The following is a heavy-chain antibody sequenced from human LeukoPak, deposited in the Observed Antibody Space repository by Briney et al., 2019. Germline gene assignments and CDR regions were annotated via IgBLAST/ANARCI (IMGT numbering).Heavy chain of an antibody. CDR1: GFTFSDHY. Sequence: PGGSLRLSCAASGFTFSDHYMSWLRQAPGKGLEWVSYISSSGNTIYYADSVKGRFTISRDNAKNSLFLQMNSLRAEDTAVYYCARKHSYGMGAFDIWGQGTMVTVSS. V-gene: IGHV3-11*01. J-gene: IGHJ3*02. D-gene: IGHD5-18*01. CDR3: ARKHSYGMGAFDI. CDR2: ISSSGNTI.